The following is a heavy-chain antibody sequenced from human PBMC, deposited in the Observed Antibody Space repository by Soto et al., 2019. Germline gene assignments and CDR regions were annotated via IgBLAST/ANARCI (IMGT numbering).Heavy chain of an antibody. V-gene: IGHV4-34*01. Sequence: KPSENLSLTCAVYGGSFSGYYWSWIRQPPGKGLEWSGEINHSGSTNYNPSLKSRVTISVDTSKNQFSLKLSSVTAADTAVYYCARTPLYSTKHRYYYGMDVWGQGTTVTVSS. CDR3: ARTPLYSTKHRYYYGMDV. J-gene: IGHJ6*02. CDR2: INHSGST. D-gene: IGHD6-13*01. CDR1: GGSFSGYY.